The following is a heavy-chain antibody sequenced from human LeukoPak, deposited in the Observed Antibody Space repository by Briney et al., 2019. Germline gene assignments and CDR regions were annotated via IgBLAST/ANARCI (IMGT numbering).Heavy chain of an antibody. Sequence: PGAAVKVSCKASGYTFTSYYMHWVRQAPGQGREWMGLIDAGSGDTEFVQKFHGRATLTRDTFFRTAYMEGSGQTSDDTPIYYFARDFSSSPAWELDHWGQGTLVTVSS. V-gene: IGHV1-2*06. CDR3: ARDFSSSPAWELDH. CDR2: IDAGSGDT. J-gene: IGHJ4*02. CDR1: GYTFTSYY. D-gene: IGHD1-1*01.